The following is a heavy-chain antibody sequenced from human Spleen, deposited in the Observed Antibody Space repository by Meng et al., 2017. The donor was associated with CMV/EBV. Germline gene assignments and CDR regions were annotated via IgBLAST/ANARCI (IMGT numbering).Heavy chain of an antibody. CDR3: ARSLSTVNHYYFDS. Sequence: GESLKISCAASGFTVSRNYMGWVRQAPGKGLEWVSIIYSDGSTYYADSVKGRFTISRDNSKNTLYLQMNNLRAEDTAVYYCARSLSTVNHYYFDSWGQGTLVTVSS. V-gene: IGHV3-66*02. CDR1: GFTVSRNY. CDR2: IYSDGST. D-gene: IGHD4-17*01. J-gene: IGHJ4*02.